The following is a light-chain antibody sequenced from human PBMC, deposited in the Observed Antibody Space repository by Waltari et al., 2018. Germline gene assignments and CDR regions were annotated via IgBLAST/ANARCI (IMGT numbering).Light chain of an antibody. CDR1: SSDVGFSNL. V-gene: IGLV2-23*02. CDR3: CSYAGRNIWV. J-gene: IGLJ3*02. CDR2: EVI. Sequence: QSALTQPASVSGSPGQSIPIPCTGTSSDVGFSNLVSWYQQHPGKAPERVVYEVISRPSGVSNRFSGSKSGNTASLTISGLQAEDEADYYCCSYAGRNIWVFGGGTKLTVL.